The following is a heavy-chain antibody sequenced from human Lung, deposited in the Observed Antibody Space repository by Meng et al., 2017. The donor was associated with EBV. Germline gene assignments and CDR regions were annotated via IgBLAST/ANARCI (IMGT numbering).Heavy chain of an antibody. CDR2: ISTNTGTP. CDR1: GYTFSTYT. J-gene: IGHJ5*02. Sequence: QVNLFQSGSELKKPGASVKVSCKASGYTFSTYTINWVRQAHGRGLEWMGWISTNTGTPTYTQGFTGRSVFSLDTSVSTAYLQISSLKAEDTAVYYCARGGNFNPWGQGTLVTVSS. D-gene: IGHD2/OR15-2a*01. V-gene: IGHV7-4-1*02. CDR3: ARGGNFNP.